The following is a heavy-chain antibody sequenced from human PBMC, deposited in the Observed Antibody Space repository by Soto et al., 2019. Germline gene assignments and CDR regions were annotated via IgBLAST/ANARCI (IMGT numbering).Heavy chain of an antibody. CDR1: GFAFSSYE. J-gene: IGHJ4*02. CDR3: ARGPDSGYLPY. V-gene: IGHV3-48*03. D-gene: IGHD3-22*01. Sequence: EVRLVASGGGLVQPGGSLRLSCAASGFAFSSYEMNWVRRAPGKGLEWVSYISFSGSIIYYADSVKGRFTISRDNAQNSLHLQMNSLRAEDTAVYYCARGPDSGYLPYWGQGTLVTVSS. CDR2: ISFSGSII.